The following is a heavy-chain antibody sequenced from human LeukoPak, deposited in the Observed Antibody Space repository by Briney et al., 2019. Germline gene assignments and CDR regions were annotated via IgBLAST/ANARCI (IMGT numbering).Heavy chain of an antibody. CDR1: GFTFSSYA. CDR2: ISYDGSNK. D-gene: IGHD6-19*01. Sequence: GRSLRLSCAASGFTFSSYAMHWVRQAPGKGLEWVAVISYDGSNKYCADSVKGRFTISRDNAKNSLYLQMNSLRAEDTALYYCAKLAVAGTIDDWGQGPLVTVSS. J-gene: IGHJ4*02. V-gene: IGHV3-30-3*02. CDR3: AKLAVAGTIDD.